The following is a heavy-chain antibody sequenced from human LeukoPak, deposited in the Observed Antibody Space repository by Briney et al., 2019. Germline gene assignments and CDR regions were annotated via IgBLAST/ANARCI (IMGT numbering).Heavy chain of an antibody. J-gene: IGHJ4*02. CDR3: ARYNQQLVLGNIDY. Sequence: SQTLSLTCTVSGGSISSGDYYWSWIRQPPGKGLEWIGYIYYSGSTYYNPSLKSRVTISVDTSKNQFSLKLSSVTAADTAVYYCARYNQQLVLGNIDYWGQGTLVTVSS. CDR2: IYYSGST. D-gene: IGHD6-13*01. CDR1: GGSISSGDYY. V-gene: IGHV4-30-4*01.